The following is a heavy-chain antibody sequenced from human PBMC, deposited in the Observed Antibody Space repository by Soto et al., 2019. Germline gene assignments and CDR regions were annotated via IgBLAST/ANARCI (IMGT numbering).Heavy chain of an antibody. J-gene: IGHJ3*02. V-gene: IGHV3-21*01. D-gene: IGHD4-17*01. CDR2: ISSSSSYI. Sequence: EVQLVESGGGPVKPGGSLRLSCAASGFTFSSYSMNWVRQAPGKGLEWVSSISSSSSYIYYADSVKGRFTISRDNAKNSLYLQMNSLRAEDTAVYYCARAVGQNGDYAYDAFDIWGQGTMVTVSS. CDR1: GFTFSSYS. CDR3: ARAVGQNGDYAYDAFDI.